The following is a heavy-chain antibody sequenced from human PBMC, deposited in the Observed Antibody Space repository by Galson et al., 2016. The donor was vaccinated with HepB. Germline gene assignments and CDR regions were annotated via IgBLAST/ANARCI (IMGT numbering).Heavy chain of an antibody. D-gene: IGHD3-10*02. J-gene: IGHJ3*02. CDR3: ARSMTSTVRDAFDI. CDR2: SYYTGSI. V-gene: IGHV4-28*05. Sequence: SETLSLTCAVSDYSISNRNWWGWIRQPPGKGLEWIGYSYYTGSIFYNPSLKSRVTMSVDTSKNQFPLRLSSVTAVDTAVYYCARSMTSTVRDAFDIWGRGTMVTVSS. CDR1: DYSISNRNW.